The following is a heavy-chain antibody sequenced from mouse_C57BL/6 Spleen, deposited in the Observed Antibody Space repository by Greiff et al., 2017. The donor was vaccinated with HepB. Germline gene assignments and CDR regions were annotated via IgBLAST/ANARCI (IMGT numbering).Heavy chain of an antibody. CDR3: ARATLGRYYFDY. J-gene: IGHJ2*01. Sequence: EVMLVESEGGLVQPGSSMKLSCTASGFTFSDYYMAWVRQVPEKGLEWVANINYDGSSTYYLDSLKSRFIISRDNAKNILYLQMSSLKSEDTATYYCARATLGRYYFDYWGQGTTLTVSS. D-gene: IGHD4-1*01. V-gene: IGHV5-16*01. CDR2: INYDGSST. CDR1: GFTFSDYY.